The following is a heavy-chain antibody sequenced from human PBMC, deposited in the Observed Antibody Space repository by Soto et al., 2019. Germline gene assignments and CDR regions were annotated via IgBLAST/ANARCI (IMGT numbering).Heavy chain of an antibody. J-gene: IGHJ5*02. CDR3: ARDGYGSIWSGYFSWFDT. CDR1: GYTFTSYA. CDR2: INAGNGNT. V-gene: IGHV1-3*01. D-gene: IGHD3-3*01. Sequence: QVQLVQSGAEVKKPGASVKVSCKASGYTFTSYAMHWVRQAPGQRLEWMGWINAGNGNTKYSQKVQGRVTITRDTSASTAYMELSSVRSEETAVYYCARDGYGSIWSGYFSWFDTWGQGTLVTVSS.